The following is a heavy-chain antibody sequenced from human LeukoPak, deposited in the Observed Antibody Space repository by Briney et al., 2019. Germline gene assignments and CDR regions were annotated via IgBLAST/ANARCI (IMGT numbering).Heavy chain of an antibody. Sequence: SETLSLTCTVSGYSISSGSYYWSWIRQPAGKGLEWIGRIYTSGSTNYKPSLKRRVTISVDTSKNQFSLKLSSVTAADTAVYYCARGSFYFDSSGYQYYFDYWGQGTLVTVSS. J-gene: IGHJ4*02. CDR2: IYTSGST. D-gene: IGHD3-22*01. CDR1: GYSISSGSYY. CDR3: ARGSFYFDSSGYQYYFDY. V-gene: IGHV4-61*02.